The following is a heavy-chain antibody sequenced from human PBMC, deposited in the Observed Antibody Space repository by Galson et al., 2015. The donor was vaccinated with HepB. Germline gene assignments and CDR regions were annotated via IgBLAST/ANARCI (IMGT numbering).Heavy chain of an antibody. CDR3: ATGIAVAGTMGMYFDY. J-gene: IGHJ4*02. Sequence: SVKVSCKASGYTFTSYAMHWVRQAPGQRLEWMGWINAGNGNTKYSQKFQGRITITRDTSASTAYMELSSLRSEDTAVYYCATGIAVAGTMGMYFDYWGQGTLVTVSS. CDR2: INAGNGNT. D-gene: IGHD6-19*01. V-gene: IGHV1-3*01. CDR1: GYTFTSYA.